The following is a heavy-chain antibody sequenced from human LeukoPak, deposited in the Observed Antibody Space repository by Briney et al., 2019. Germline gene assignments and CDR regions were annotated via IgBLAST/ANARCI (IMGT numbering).Heavy chain of an antibody. CDR2: ISAYNGYT. D-gene: IGHD4-11*01. V-gene: IGHV1-18*01. CDR1: SYTFTSYG. Sequence: ASVKVSCKASSYTFTSYGISWVRHAPGQGLEWMGWISAYNGYTNYAQKLQGRVTMTTDTSTSTGYMELRSLRSDDTAVYYCAATVNYYYYMDVWGKGTTVTVSS. CDR3: AATVNYYYYMDV. J-gene: IGHJ6*03.